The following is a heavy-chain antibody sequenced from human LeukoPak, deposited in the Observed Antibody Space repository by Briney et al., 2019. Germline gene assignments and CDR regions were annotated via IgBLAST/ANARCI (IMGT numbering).Heavy chain of an antibody. Sequence: SETLSLTCTVSGGSISGYYWSWIRQPPGKGLEWIGFIYYTGSTDHNPSLKSRVTISVDTSNNQFSLELSSVTAADTAVYYCARRGSRGWYFFDFWGQGTLVTVSS. V-gene: IGHV4-59*01. CDR2: IYYTGST. CDR1: GGSISGYY. J-gene: IGHJ4*02. D-gene: IGHD6-19*01. CDR3: ARRGSRGWYFFDF.